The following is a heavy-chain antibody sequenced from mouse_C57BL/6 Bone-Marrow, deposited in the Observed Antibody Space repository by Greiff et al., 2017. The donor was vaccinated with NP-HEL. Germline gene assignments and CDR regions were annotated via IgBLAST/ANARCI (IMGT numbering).Heavy chain of an antibody. D-gene: IGHD2-3*01. V-gene: IGHV5-12*01. Sequence: EVQLVESGGGLVQPGGSLKLSCAASGFTFSDYYMYWVRQTPEKRLEWVAYISNGGGSTYYPDTVKGRFTISRDNAKNTLYLQMSRLKSEDTAMYYCARHGGYYRTWFAYWGQGTLVTVSA. CDR1: GFTFSDYY. CDR2: ISNGGGST. J-gene: IGHJ3*01. CDR3: ARHGGYYRTWFAY.